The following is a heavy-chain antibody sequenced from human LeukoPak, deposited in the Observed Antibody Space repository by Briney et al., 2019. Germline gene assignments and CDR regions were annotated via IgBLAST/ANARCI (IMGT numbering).Heavy chain of an antibody. J-gene: IGHJ4*02. D-gene: IGHD5-12*01. V-gene: IGHV3-30*02. Sequence: GGSLRLSCAASGFTFSSYSMNWVRQAPGKGLEWVAFIRYDGSNKYYADSVKGRFTISRDNSKNTLYLQMNSLRAEDTAVYYCARVEGNIVTTTEGYFDYWGQGTLVTVSS. CDR3: ARVEGNIVTTTEGYFDY. CDR1: GFTFSSYS. CDR2: IRYDGSNK.